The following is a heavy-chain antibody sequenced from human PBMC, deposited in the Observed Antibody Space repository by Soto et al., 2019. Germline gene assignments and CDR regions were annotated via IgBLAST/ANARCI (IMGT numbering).Heavy chain of an antibody. D-gene: IGHD5-12*01. J-gene: IGHJ4*02. CDR1: GYSFTNYW. Sequence: XESLKISCKGSGYSFTNYWIAWVRQMPGKGLEWMGIIYAGNSDAKYSPSFQGQVTMSADKSITTAYLQWSSLKASDTAVYFCARGGNRYSNTASGVGGFDFWGQGTLVTVSS. CDR3: ARGGNRYSNTASGVGGFDF. V-gene: IGHV5-51*01. CDR2: IYAGNSDA.